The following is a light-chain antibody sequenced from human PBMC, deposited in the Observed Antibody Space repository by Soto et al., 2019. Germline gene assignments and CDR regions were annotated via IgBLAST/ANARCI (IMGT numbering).Light chain of an antibody. CDR3: CSYAGSRTLV. CDR1: SSDVGSYNL. Sequence: QSVLTQPASVSGSPGQSITISCTGTSSDVGSYNLVSWYQQHPGKAPKLMIYEVSKRPSGVSNRFSGSKSGNTASLTISGLQAEDEADYYCCSYAGSRTLVFCGGTTLTVL. V-gene: IGLV2-23*02. CDR2: EVS. J-gene: IGLJ2*01.